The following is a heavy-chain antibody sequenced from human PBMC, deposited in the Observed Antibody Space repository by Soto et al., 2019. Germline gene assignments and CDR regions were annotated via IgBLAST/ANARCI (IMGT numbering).Heavy chain of an antibody. J-gene: IGHJ2*01. CDR2: VHYSGST. D-gene: IGHD6-13*01. CDR3: ARGSWESSSRDRYFDL. V-gene: IGHV4-59*01. Sequence: QVQLQESGPGLVKPSETLSLTCTVSGGSISRYYWTWIRQPPGKGLEWMGYVHYSGSTNYNPSLRGRLTISXXPXKXXFALILTSVTAADTAVYYCARGSWESSSRDRYFDLWGRGTLVSVSS. CDR1: GGSISRYY.